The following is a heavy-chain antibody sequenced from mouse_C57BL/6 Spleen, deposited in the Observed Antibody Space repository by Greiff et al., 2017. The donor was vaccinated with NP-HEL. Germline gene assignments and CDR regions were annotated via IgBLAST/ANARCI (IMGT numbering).Heavy chain of an antibody. J-gene: IGHJ4*01. CDR3: ARLDDGYYFYAMDY. CDR2: IDPSDSET. D-gene: IGHD2-3*01. CDR1: GYTFTSYW. Sequence: QVQLQQPGAELVRPGSSVKLSCKASGYTFTSYWMHWVKQRPIQGLEWIGNIDPSDSETNYNQKFKDKATLTVDKSSSTAYMQLSSLTSEDSAVYYCARLDDGYYFYAMDYWGQGTSVTVSS. V-gene: IGHV1-52*01.